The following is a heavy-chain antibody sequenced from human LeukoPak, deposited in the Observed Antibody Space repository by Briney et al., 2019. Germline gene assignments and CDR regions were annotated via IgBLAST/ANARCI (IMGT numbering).Heavy chain of an antibody. CDR3: ARARRYRSSWYHDY. CDR1: GFSFSTYT. J-gene: IGHJ4*02. D-gene: IGHD6-13*01. Sequence: GGSLRLSCAASGFSFSTYTMNWVRQAPGKGLDWVSYISSSSSTIYYADSVKGRFTISRDNANNSLHLQMNSLRDEDTAVYYCARARRYRSSWYHDYWGQGSLVTVSS. V-gene: IGHV3-48*02. CDR2: ISSSSSTI.